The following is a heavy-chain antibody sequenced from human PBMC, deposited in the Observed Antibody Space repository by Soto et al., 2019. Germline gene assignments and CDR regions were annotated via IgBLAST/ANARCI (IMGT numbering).Heavy chain of an antibody. J-gene: IGHJ4*02. CDR3: AKDTVVVPAALDPSDY. CDR1: GFTFSSYA. D-gene: IGHD2-2*01. Sequence: PGGSLRLSSAASGFTFSSYAMSWVRQAPGKGLEWVSAISGRGGSTYYADSVKGRFTISRDNSKNTLYLQMNSLRAEDTAVYYCAKDTVVVPAALDPSDYWGQGALVTVSS. CDR2: ISGRGGST. V-gene: IGHV3-23*01.